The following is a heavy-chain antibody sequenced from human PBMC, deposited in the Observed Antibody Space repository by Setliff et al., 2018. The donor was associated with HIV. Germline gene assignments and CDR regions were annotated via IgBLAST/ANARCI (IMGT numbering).Heavy chain of an antibody. CDR2: IYSTGNT. CDR3: ARDRALRFSKSPSFNYFDV. CDR1: GYSITNGNY. D-gene: IGHD3-10*01. Sequence: PSETLSLTCLVFGYSITNGNYWAWIRQSPGKGLEWIGSIYSTGNTYYNPSHKSRLTMSVDTAKNRFSLKLISVTAADTAVYYCARDRALRFSKSPSFNYFDVWGQGALVTVSS. V-gene: IGHV4-38-2*02. J-gene: IGHJ4*02.